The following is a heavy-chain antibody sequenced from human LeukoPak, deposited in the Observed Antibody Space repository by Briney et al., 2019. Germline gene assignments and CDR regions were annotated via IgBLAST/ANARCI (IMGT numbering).Heavy chain of an antibody. J-gene: IGHJ4*02. CDR3: ARAVGSD. CDR1: GFTFSGYE. Sequence: GGSPRLSCTASGFTFSGYEMNWVRRAPGKGLEWVSYISSSGDIRSYADSVKGRFTISRDNAKNSLYLQMSTLRAEDTGVYYCARAVGSDWGQGTLVTVSS. V-gene: IGHV3-48*03. CDR2: ISSSGDIR. D-gene: IGHD2-15*01.